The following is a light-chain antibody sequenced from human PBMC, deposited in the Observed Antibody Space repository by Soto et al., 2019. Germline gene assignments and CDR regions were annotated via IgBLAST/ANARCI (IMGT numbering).Light chain of an antibody. J-gene: IGKJ4*01. CDR2: EAS. CDR3: EQYGSSPGT. V-gene: IGKV1-39*01. CDR1: QSISRY. Sequence: DIQMTQSPSSLSASVGDRVTITCRASQSISRYLNWYQQKPGKAPKLLIYEASSLQSGVPSRFSGSGSGTVFTLTISRLEPEDFAVYYCEQYGSSPGTFGGGTKVEIK.